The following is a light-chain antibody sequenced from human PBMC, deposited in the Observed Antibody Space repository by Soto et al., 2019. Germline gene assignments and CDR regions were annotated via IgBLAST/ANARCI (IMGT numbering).Light chain of an antibody. V-gene: IGLV2-14*01. CDR2: EVS. Sequence: QSVLTQPASVSGSPEQSITASCTGTSSDVGLYDHVSWFQQHPGKSPKLIIYEVSHRPSGVSSRFSGSKSGNTASLTISGLQTEDEADYYCSSYTTVFTYVFGTGTKVTVL. CDR3: SSYTTVFTYV. J-gene: IGLJ1*01. CDR1: SSDVGLYDH.